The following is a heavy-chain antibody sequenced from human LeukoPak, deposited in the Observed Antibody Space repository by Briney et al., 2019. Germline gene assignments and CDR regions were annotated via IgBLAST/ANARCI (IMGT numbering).Heavy chain of an antibody. J-gene: IGHJ4*02. Sequence: SETLSPTCAVYGGSFSGYYWSWIRQPPGKVLEWIGEINHSGSTNYNPSLKSRVTISVDTSKNQFSLKLSSVTAADTAVYYCARGRGGSYYDLDYWGQGTLVTVSS. CDR1: GGSFSGYY. CDR2: INHSGST. CDR3: ARGRGGSYYDLDY. D-gene: IGHD1-26*01. V-gene: IGHV4-34*01.